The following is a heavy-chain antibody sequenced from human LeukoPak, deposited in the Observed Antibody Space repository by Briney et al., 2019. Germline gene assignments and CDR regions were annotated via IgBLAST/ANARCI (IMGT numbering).Heavy chain of an antibody. CDR2: IKHDGSAE. Sequence: PGGSLRLSCAASGFTFSSYWMSWVRQAPGKGLEWVANIKHDGSAEKYADSLKGRFTISRDNAKNSLYLQMNSLRAEDTAVYYCARDRRHLRGYFDLWGRGTLVTVSS. CDR3: ARDRRHLRGYFDL. J-gene: IGHJ2*01. CDR1: GFTFSSYW. V-gene: IGHV3-7*03.